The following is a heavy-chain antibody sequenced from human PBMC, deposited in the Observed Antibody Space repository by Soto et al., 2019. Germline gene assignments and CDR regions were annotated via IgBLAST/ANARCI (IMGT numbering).Heavy chain of an antibody. CDR3: AKDDVTTYYMDV. V-gene: IGHV3-30*18. CDR1: GFTFSVFG. CDR2: ISYDGSTK. D-gene: IGHD4-17*01. Sequence: GGSLRLSCAASGFTFSVFGVHWVRQAPGKGLEWVAVISYDGSTKYYTDSVKGRFTISRDNSKNTLYLQMNSLRADDTAVYYCAKDDVTTYYMDVWGKGTTVTVSS. J-gene: IGHJ6*03.